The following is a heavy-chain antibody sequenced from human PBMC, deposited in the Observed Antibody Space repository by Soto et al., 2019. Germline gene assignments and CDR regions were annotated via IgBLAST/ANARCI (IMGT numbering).Heavy chain of an antibody. Sequence: SETLSLTCTVSGDSISGTSFYWGWIRQSSGKGLEWIASIYSSGSTFYNLSLKSRLSLSVDTSKNQFSLRLRSVTAADTAVYFCARGHRMVTQGGGKFYYYVYGMDVWGQGTTVTVSS. V-gene: IGHV4-39*01. CDR2: IYSSGST. CDR1: GDSISGTSFY. J-gene: IGHJ6*02. D-gene: IGHD2-21*02. CDR3: ARGHRMVTQGGGKFYYYVYGMDV.